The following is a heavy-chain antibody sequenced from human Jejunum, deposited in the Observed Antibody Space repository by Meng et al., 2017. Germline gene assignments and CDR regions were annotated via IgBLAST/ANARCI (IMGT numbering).Heavy chain of an antibody. CDR2: IYHTGSP. CDR1: GGSINSDGYT. J-gene: IGHJ4*02. Sequence: QRQLQQSGSGLVKPSQTLSLTCAVSGGSINSDGYTWSWIRQPPGKGLEWIGYIYHTGSPYYNPSLKSRLTISVDRSENQFSLKLSSVTAADTAVYYCARMDSAFHYFDYWGQGTLVTVSS. V-gene: IGHV4-30-2*01. CDR3: ARMDSAFHYFDY. D-gene: IGHD2-2*03.